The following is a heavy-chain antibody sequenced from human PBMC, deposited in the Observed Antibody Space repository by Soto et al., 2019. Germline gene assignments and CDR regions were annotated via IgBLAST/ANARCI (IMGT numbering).Heavy chain of an antibody. D-gene: IGHD6-6*01. CDR2: ISGSGGST. CDR1: GFTFSSYA. Sequence: GGSLRLSCAASGFTFSSYAMSWVRQAPGKGLEWVSAISGSGGSTYYADSVKGRFTISRDNSKNSLYLQMNSLRAEDTAVYYCARGGYSSSSVRAWFDPWGQGTLVTVSS. J-gene: IGHJ5*02. V-gene: IGHV3-23*01. CDR3: ARGGYSSSSVRAWFDP.